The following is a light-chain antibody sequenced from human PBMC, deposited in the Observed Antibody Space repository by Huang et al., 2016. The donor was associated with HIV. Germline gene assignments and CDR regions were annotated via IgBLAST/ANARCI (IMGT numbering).Light chain of an antibody. V-gene: IGKV3-11*01. Sequence: EIVLTHPPATLSLSPGERATLSCMASQSVSSYLAWYQQKPGQAPRLLIYDASNRATGSPARFSGSGSGTDFTLTISSLEPEDFAVYYCQQRTNWPTWTFGQGTKVEIK. CDR3: QQRTNWPTWT. CDR1: QSVSSY. CDR2: DAS. J-gene: IGKJ1*01.